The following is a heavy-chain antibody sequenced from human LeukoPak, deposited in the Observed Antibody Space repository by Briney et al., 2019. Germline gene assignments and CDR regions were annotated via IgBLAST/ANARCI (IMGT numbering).Heavy chain of an antibody. Sequence: TSETLSLTCTVSGYSISSGYYWSWIRQPPGKGLEWIGEINHSGSTNYNPSLKSRVTISVDTSKNQFSLKLSSVTAADTAVYYCARWGMYYYGSGSYPAPYYYYYMDVWGKGTTVTISS. CDR2: INHSGST. D-gene: IGHD3-10*01. J-gene: IGHJ6*03. CDR3: ARWGMYYYGSGSYPAPYYYYYMDV. V-gene: IGHV4-38-2*02. CDR1: GYSISSGYY.